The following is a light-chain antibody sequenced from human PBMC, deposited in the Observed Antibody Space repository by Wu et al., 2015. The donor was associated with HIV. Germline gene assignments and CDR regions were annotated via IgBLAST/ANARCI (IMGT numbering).Light chain of an antibody. V-gene: IGKV3-20*01. J-gene: IGKJ2*03. CDR3: QQYTSSPRYS. CDR2: GAS. Sequence: EIVLTQSPGSLSLSPGDRATLSCRTSQTISNNYLARYQQKPGQAPRLLIYGASSRATGIPDRFSGSGSGTDFTLTISRLEPEDFAVYYCQQYTSSPRYSFGQGTKLEIK. CDR1: QTISNNY.